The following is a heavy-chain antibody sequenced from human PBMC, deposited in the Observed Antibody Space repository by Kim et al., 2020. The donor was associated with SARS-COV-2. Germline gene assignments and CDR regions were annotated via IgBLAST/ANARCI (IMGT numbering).Heavy chain of an antibody. CDR2: ISNSGST. Sequence: SETLSLTCTVSGGSISSGGNYWSWIRQHPGKGLEWFGYISNSGSTYYNPSLKSRVTISVDTSKNQFSLKLSSVTAADTAVYYCARGPYYYDSSGYYSKDLKYGMDVWGQGTTVTVSS. CDR3: ARGPYYYDSSGYYSKDLKYGMDV. CDR1: GGSISSGGNY. J-gene: IGHJ6*02. D-gene: IGHD3-22*01. V-gene: IGHV4-31*03.